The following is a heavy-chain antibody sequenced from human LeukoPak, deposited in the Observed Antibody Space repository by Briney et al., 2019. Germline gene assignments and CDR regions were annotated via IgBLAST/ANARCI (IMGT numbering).Heavy chain of an antibody. Sequence: AGGSLRLSCAASGFTFSSYAMHWVRQAPGKGLEWVAVISYDGSNKYYADSVKGRFTISRDNSKNTLYLQMNSLRSDDTAVYYCARDLYGGNSGFDYWGQGTLVTVSS. CDR1: GFTFSSYA. V-gene: IGHV3-30-3*01. D-gene: IGHD4-23*01. J-gene: IGHJ4*02. CDR3: ARDLYGGNSGFDY. CDR2: ISYDGSNK.